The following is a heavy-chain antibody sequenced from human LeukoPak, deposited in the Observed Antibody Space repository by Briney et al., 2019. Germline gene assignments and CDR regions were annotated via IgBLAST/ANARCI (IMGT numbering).Heavy chain of an antibody. CDR1: GFTFSNYW. J-gene: IGHJ4*02. Sequence: PGGPLRLSCSASGFTFSNYWMSWVRQAPGKGLEWVANIKQDESEKYYVDSVKGRFTISRDNAKSSLYLQMNSLRAEDTAVYYCARALDSRSSRYQAFEEWGQGTLVTVSS. D-gene: IGHD2-2*01. CDR2: IKQDESEK. V-gene: IGHV3-7*01. CDR3: ARALDSRSSRYQAFEE.